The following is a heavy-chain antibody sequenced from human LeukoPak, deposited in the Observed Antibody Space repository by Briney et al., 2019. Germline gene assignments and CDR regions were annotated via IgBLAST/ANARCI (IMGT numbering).Heavy chain of an antibody. D-gene: IGHD1-14*01. J-gene: IGHJ5*02. V-gene: IGHV4-59*01. CDR1: GGSISSYY. CDR3: ARKESRGNWFDP. Sequence: SETLSLTCTVSGGSISSYYWSWIRQPPGKGLEWIGYIYYSGSTDYNPSFKSRVTISVDTSKNQFSLKLSSVTAADTAVYYCARKESRGNWFDPWGQGTLVTVSS. CDR2: IYYSGST.